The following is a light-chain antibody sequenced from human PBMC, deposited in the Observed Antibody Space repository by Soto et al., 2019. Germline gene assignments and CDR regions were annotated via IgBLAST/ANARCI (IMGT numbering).Light chain of an antibody. V-gene: IGKV1-39*01. Sequence: PMTQSPSSLSASVGDRVPITCRASQNITSYLNWYQQKPGKAPNLLIYAASTLQSGVPSRCSGSGSGTDFTLSISSLQPDDFATYYCQQSYDTPTLGQGTKLELK. CDR3: QQSYDTPT. J-gene: IGKJ2*01. CDR2: AAS. CDR1: QNITSY.